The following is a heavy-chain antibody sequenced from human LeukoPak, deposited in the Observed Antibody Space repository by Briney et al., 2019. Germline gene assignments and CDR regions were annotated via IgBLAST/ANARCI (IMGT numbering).Heavy chain of an antibody. Sequence: SGTLSLTCAVSGGSISSSNGWSWVRQPPGKGLEWIGEIYHSGSTNYNPSLKSRVTISVDKSKNQFSLKLSSVTAADTAVYYCARDASGWYRGPDAFDIWGQGTMVTVSS. J-gene: IGHJ3*02. CDR3: ARDASGWYRGPDAFDI. D-gene: IGHD6-19*01. CDR1: GGSISSSNG. V-gene: IGHV4-4*02. CDR2: IYHSGST.